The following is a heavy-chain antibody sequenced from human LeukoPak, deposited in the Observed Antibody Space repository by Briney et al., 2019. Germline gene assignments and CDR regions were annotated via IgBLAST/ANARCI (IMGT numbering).Heavy chain of an antibody. V-gene: IGHV3-48*01. Sequence: GGSLRLSCAASGFTFSSYSMNWVRQAPGKGLEWVSYISGSSPTMSSSRSTIYYADSVKGRFTISRDNSKNTLYLQMNSLRIEDTAIYYCAKDGPYDKNGPGGPGPFYFDYWGQGTLVTVSS. CDR2: MSSSRSTI. CDR3: AKDGPYDKNGPGGPGPFYFDY. CDR1: GFTFSSYS. D-gene: IGHD3-22*01. J-gene: IGHJ4*02.